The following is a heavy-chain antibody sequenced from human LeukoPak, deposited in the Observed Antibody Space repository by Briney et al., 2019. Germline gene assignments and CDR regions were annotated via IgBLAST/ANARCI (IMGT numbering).Heavy chain of an antibody. D-gene: IGHD3-10*01. CDR2: ISWNSGSI. Sequence: GGSLRLSCAASGFTFDDYAMHWVRQAPGKGLEWVSGISWNSGSIGYADSVKGRFTISRDNAKNSLYLQMNSLRAEDTAVYYCARGYYYYGSGSYMGTDYFDYWGQGTLVTVSS. J-gene: IGHJ4*02. CDR1: GFTFDDYA. V-gene: IGHV3-9*01. CDR3: ARGYYYYGSGSYMGTDYFDY.